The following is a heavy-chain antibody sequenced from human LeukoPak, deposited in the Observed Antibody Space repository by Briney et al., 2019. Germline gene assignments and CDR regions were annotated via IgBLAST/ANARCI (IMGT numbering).Heavy chain of an antibody. D-gene: IGHD5-24*01. CDR2: IFYSGST. J-gene: IGHJ4*02. Sequence: SETLSLTCTVSGGSISGYYWSWFRQPPGKGLEWIGWIFYSGSTKYNPSLQSRVTISLDTSKNQFSLKLNSVTAADTAIYYCARHKGGDNYPLDYGGKEPLFTVSP. CDR3: ARHKGGDNYPLDY. V-gene: IGHV4-59*08. CDR1: GGSISGYY.